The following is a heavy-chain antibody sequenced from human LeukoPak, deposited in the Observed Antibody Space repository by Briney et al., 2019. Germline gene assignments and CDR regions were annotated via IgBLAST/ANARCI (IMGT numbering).Heavy chain of an antibody. CDR3: ARGSDDSSGFLYYYYYGMDV. CDR2: MNPNNGNT. D-gene: IGHD3-22*01. Sequence: ASVKVSCKASGYTFTSYDINWVRQATGQGLEWMGWMNPNNGNTGYAQKFQGRVTMTRNTSISTAYMELSSLRSEDTAVYYCARGSDDSSGFLYYYYYGMDVWGQGTTVTVSS. CDR1: GYTFTSYD. V-gene: IGHV1-8*01. J-gene: IGHJ6*02.